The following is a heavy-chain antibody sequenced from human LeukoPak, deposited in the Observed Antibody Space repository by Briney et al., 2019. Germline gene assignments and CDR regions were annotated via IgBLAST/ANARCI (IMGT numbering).Heavy chain of an antibody. J-gene: IGHJ6*03. CDR3: ARNTIFGVVAPSYYMDV. CDR2: IRYDGSNK. D-gene: IGHD3-3*01. V-gene: IGHV3-30*02. Sequence: PGGSLRLSCAASGFTFSSYGMHWVRQAPGKGLEWVAFIRYDGSNKYYADSVKGRFTISRDNSKNTLYLQMNSLRAEDTAVYYCARNTIFGVVAPSYYMDVWGKGTTVTVSS. CDR1: GFTFSSYG.